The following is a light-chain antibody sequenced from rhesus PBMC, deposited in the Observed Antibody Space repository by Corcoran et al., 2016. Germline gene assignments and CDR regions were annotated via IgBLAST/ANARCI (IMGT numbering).Light chain of an antibody. J-gene: IGKJ1*01. Sequence: DIQMTQSPSSLSASVGDTVTITCRASQSISSWLAWYQQKQGKAPKLLIKKASSLQSGGPSRVTGSGSGTDVTLTVSSLQSEDFATYCYQQYSSSPWTFGPGTKVEIK. CDR3: QQYSSSPWT. CDR2: KAS. V-gene: IGKV1-22*01. CDR1: QSISSW.